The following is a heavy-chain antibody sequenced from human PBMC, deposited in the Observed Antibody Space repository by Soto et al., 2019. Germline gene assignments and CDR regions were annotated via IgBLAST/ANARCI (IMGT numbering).Heavy chain of an antibody. J-gene: IGHJ5*02. V-gene: IGHV1-18*01. CDR3: ARAPDNWFDP. CDR2: ISSYNGDT. Sequence: GASVKVSCKASGYTFTRSGISWVRQAPGQGPEWMGWISSYNGDTNYAQTFQGRVTITADKSTSTAYMELSSLRSEDTAVYYCARAPDNWFDPWGQGTLVTVSS. CDR1: GYTFTRSG.